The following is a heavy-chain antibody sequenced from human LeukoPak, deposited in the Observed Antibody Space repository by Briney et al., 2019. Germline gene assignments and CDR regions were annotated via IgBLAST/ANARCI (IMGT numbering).Heavy chain of an antibody. CDR1: GYTFTGYY. CDR2: INPNSGGT. V-gene: IGHV1-2*06. J-gene: IGHJ5*02. CDR3: ARVSRKQYCSGGSCYLNWFDP. Sequence: AXVKVSCKASGYTFTGYYMHWVRQAPGQGLEWMGRINPNSGGTNYAQKFQGRVTMTRETSISTAYMELSRLRSDDTAVYYCARVSRKQYCSGGSCYLNWFDPWGQGTLVTVSS. D-gene: IGHD2-15*01.